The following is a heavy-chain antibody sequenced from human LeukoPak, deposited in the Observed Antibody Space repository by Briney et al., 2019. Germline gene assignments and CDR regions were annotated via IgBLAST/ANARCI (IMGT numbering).Heavy chain of an antibody. D-gene: IGHD2-2*01. V-gene: IGHV3-53*04. CDR3: ARAGSTSFYYGMDV. Sequence: GGSLRLSCAASGFTVSSNYMSWVRQAPGKGLEWASVIYSGGSTYYADSVKGRFTISRHNSKNTLYLQMNSLRAEDTAVYYCARAGSTSFYYGMDVWGQGTTVTVSS. CDR2: IYSGGST. J-gene: IGHJ6*02. CDR1: GFTVSSNY.